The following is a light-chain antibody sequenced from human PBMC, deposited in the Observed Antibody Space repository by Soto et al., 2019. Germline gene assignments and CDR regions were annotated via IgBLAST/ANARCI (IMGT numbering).Light chain of an antibody. CDR2: GAS. CDR3: QQYKNWPPLT. Sequence: ENVLTQFPGTLSLSPGERATLSCRASQSVSSNYLAWYQQKPGQAPRLLIYGASTRATGIPARFSGGGSGTEFTLTISSLQSEDFAVYYCQQYKNWPPLTFGGGTKVEIK. J-gene: IGKJ4*01. CDR1: QSVSSN. V-gene: IGKV3-15*01.